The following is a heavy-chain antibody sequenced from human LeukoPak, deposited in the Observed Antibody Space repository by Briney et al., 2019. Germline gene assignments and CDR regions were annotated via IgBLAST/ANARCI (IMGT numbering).Heavy chain of an antibody. V-gene: IGHV3-30*18. J-gene: IGHJ4*02. CDR1: GFTFRSYG. Sequence: GRSLRLSCAASGFTFRSYGMHWVRQAPGKGLEWVAVISYDGSNKYYADSVKGRFTISRDNSKNTLYLQMNSLRAEDTAVYYCAKAVVTADSMYYFDYWGQGTLVTVSS. CDR2: ISYDGSNK. CDR3: AKAVVTADSMYYFDY. D-gene: IGHD2-21*02.